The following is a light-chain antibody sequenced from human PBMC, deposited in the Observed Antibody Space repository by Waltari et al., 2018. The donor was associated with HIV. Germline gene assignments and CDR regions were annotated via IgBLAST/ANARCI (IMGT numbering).Light chain of an antibody. J-gene: IGLJ1*01. V-gene: IGLV1-40*01. Sequence: QSVLTQPPSVSGAPGQRVTISCPGSSSNIGAGYDVHWYQQLPGTAPKVLIYGNSNRPSGVPDRFSGSKSGTSASLAITGLQAEDEADYYCQSYDSNLSGATVFGTGTKVTVL. CDR2: GNS. CDR1: SSNIGAGYD. CDR3: QSYDSNLSGATV.